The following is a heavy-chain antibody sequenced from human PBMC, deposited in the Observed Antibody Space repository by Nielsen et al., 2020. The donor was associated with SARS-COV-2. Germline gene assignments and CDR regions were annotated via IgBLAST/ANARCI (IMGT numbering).Heavy chain of an antibody. Sequence: GESLKISCAASGFTFSSYSMNWVRQAPGKGLEWVSSISSSSSYIYYADSVKGRFTISRDNSKNTLYLQMNSLRAEDTAVYYCAKDQYYDFWSGPNGMDVWGQGTTVTVSS. CDR2: ISSSSSYI. V-gene: IGHV3-21*01. CDR1: GFTFSSYS. D-gene: IGHD3-3*01. J-gene: IGHJ6*02. CDR3: AKDQYYDFWSGPNGMDV.